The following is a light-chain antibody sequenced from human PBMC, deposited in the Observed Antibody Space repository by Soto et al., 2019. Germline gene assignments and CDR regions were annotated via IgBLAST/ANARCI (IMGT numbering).Light chain of an antibody. J-gene: IGKJ4*01. CDR3: QQLKSYPLT. CDR1: QGISSD. Sequence: DIQLTQSPSFLSASVGDRVTITSRASQGISSDLAWYQQKPGKVPKLLIYAAFTLQSGVPSRFSGGRSGAEFTLTISSLQPEDFATYYCQQLKSYPLTFGGGTKVEI. CDR2: AAF. V-gene: IGKV1-9*01.